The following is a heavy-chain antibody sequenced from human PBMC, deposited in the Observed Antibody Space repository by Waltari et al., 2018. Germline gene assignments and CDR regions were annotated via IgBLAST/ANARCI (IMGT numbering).Heavy chain of an antibody. D-gene: IGHD4-17*01. J-gene: IGHJ4*02. V-gene: IGHV4-39*07. CDR1: GGSISSSSYY. Sequence: QLQLQESGPGLVKPSETLSLTCTVSGGSISSSSYYWGWIRQPPGKGLGWIGSIYYSGSTYYHPSLKSRVTISVDTSKNQFSLKLSSVTAADTAVYYCARRRDGDYNYWGQGTLVTVSS. CDR2: IYYSGST. CDR3: ARRRDGDYNY.